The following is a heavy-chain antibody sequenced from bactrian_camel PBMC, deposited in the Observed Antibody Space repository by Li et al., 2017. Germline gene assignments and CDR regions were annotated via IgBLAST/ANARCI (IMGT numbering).Heavy chain of an antibody. CDR2: IHTGGTRS. CDR3: AAGPWYTDEYRY. D-gene: IGHD6*01. CDR1: GFIFSNYD. V-gene: IGHV3S40*01. Sequence: DVQLVESGGGLVQAGGSLRLSCAASGFIFSNYDMSWVRQVPGKGLEWISGIHTGGTRSYSADSVKGRFTIARDNTKDTVYLQMLGLKSEDTALYYCAAGPWYTDEYRYWGQGTQVTVS. J-gene: IGHJ4*01.